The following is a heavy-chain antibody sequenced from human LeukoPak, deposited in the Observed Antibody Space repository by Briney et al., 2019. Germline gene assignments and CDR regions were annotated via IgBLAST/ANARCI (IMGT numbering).Heavy chain of an antibody. Sequence: GGSLRLSCAASGFTFSDYYMSWIRQAPGKGLEWVSYISSSGSTIYYADSVKGRFTISRDNAKNSLYLQMNSLRAEDTTVYYCASESSIAALNYWGQGTLVTVSS. CDR3: ASESSIAALNY. CDR2: ISSSGSTI. CDR1: GFTFSDYY. D-gene: IGHD6-6*01. J-gene: IGHJ4*02. V-gene: IGHV3-11*04.